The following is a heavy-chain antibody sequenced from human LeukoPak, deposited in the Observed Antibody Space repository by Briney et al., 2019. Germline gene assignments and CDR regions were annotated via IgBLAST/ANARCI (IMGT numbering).Heavy chain of an antibody. V-gene: IGHV1-69*05. CDR3: ARAPHDYGFGSNY. Sequence: SVKVSCKASGGTFSIYAISWVRQAPGQGLEWMRGIIPIFGTANYTQKFQSRVKITTDESTSQAYMELSRLRSEETAVYYCARAPHDYGFGSNYWGQGTLVTVSS. D-gene: IGHD4-17*01. CDR1: GGTFSIYA. J-gene: IGHJ4*02. CDR2: IIPIFGTA.